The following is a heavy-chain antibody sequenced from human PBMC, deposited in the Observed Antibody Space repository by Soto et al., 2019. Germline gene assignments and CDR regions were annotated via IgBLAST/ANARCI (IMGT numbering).Heavy chain of an antibody. CDR3: ARGRMTTVTLDYYYGMDV. CDR2: IIPIFGTA. Sequence: QVQLVQSGAEVKKPGSSVKVSCKASGGTFSSYAISWVRQAPGQGLEWMGGIIPIFGTANYAQKFQGRVTITADESTSTAYMELSSLRSEDTAVYYCARGRMTTVTLDYYYGMDVWGQGTTVTVSS. CDR1: GGTFSSYA. D-gene: IGHD4-4*01. V-gene: IGHV1-69*01. J-gene: IGHJ6*02.